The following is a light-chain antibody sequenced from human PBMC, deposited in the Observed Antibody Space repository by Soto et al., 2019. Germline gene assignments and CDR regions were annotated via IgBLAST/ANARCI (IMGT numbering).Light chain of an antibody. V-gene: IGKV1-39*01. CDR1: QDISNY. J-gene: IGKJ1*01. CDR3: QQGYSAPWT. Sequence: DIQMTQSPSSLSASVVDRVTITCRTSQDISNYLAWYQQKPGKVPKLLIYSASTLQSGVPSRFSGSGSETDFTLTISSLQPEDFATYYCQQGYSAPWTFGQGTKVDIK. CDR2: SAS.